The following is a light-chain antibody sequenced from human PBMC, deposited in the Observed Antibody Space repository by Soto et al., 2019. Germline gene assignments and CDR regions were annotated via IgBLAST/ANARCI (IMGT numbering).Light chain of an antibody. J-gene: IGLJ1*01. V-gene: IGLV2-14*01. CDR3: SSYTSSSTPYV. CDR2: DVT. Sequence: QSMLTQPASVSGSPGQSITISCTGTSSDVGGYNYVSWYQQHPVKAPKLMIYDVTNRPSGVSDRFSGSKSGNTAPLTISGLQAEDEADYYCSSYTSSSTPYVFGTGTKVTVL. CDR1: SSDVGGYNY.